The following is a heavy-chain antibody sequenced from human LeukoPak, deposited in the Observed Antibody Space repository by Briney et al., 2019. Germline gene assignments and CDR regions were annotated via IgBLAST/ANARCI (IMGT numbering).Heavy chain of an antibody. CDR3: AREVQGVKRWFDP. D-gene: IGHD3-10*01. CDR2: ISSSGSTI. Sequence: GGSLRLSCAASGFTFSSYEMNWVRQAPGKGLEWVSYISSSGSTIYYADSVKGRFTISRDNVKNSLYLQMDSLRVDDTAVYYCAREVQGVKRWFDPWGQGTLVTVSS. J-gene: IGHJ5*02. CDR1: GFTFSSYE. V-gene: IGHV3-48*03.